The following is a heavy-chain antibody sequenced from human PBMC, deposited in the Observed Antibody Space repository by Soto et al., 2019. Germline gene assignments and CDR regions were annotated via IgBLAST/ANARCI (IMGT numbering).Heavy chain of an antibody. CDR2: IIPILGIA. CDR1: GGTFSSYT. V-gene: IGHV1-69*02. D-gene: IGHD3-10*01. Sequence: QVQLVQSGAEEKKPGSSVKVSCKASGGTFSSYTISWVRQAPGQGLEWMGRIIPILGIANYAQKFQGRVTITADKSTSTAYMELSSLRSEDTAVYYWAGEGGLRGYYGMDVWGQGTTVTVSS. CDR3: AGEGGLRGYYGMDV. J-gene: IGHJ6*02.